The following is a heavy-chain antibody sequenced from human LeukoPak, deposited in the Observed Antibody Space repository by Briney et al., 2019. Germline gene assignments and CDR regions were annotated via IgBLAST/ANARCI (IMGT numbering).Heavy chain of an antibody. J-gene: IGHJ3*02. V-gene: IGHV1-2*02. Sequence: ASVKVSCKASGYTFTGYYIHWVRQAPGRGLEWMGWINPNSGGTNYAQKFQGRVTMTRDTSISTAYMEPSRLRSDDTAVYYCARVWDIVVVPAATNAFDIWGQETMVTVSS. CDR1: GYTFTGYY. D-gene: IGHD2-2*01. CDR3: ARVWDIVVVPAATNAFDI. CDR2: INPNSGGT.